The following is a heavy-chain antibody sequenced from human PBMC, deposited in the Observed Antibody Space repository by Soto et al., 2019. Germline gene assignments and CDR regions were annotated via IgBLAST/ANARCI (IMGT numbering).Heavy chain of an antibody. CDR1: GCTFASYY. D-gene: IGHD5-12*01. CDR2: VNPSGGGT. Sequence: ASVKVSCKTSGCTFASYYVHWVRQAPGQGLEWMGIVNPSGGGTSYAQKFQGRVAMSRDTSTSTVYMELSSLRSEDTAVYYCARDGYNYFLAYWGQGTLVTVSS. CDR3: ARDGYNYFLAY. J-gene: IGHJ4*02. V-gene: IGHV1-46*01.